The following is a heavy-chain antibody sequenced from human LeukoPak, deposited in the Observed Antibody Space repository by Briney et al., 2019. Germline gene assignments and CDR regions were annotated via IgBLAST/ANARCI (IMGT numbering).Heavy chain of an antibody. J-gene: IGHJ6*03. CDR2: INPNSGGT. D-gene: IGHD3-22*01. V-gene: IGHV1-2*02. CDR3: ARRGFDYDSSGYYSAYYYYVDV. CDR1: GYTFTGYY. Sequence: ASVKVSCKASGYTFTGYYMHWVRQAPGQGLEWMGWINPNSGGTNYAQKFQGRVTMTRDTSISTAYMELSRLRSDDTAVYYCARRGFDYDSSGYYSAYYYYVDVWGKGTTVTVSS.